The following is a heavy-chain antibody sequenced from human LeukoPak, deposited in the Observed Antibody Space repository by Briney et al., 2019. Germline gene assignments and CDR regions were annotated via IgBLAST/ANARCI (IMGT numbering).Heavy chain of an antibody. CDR2: ISHSGST. CDR3: ARGPNSSSWYYFDY. CDR1: GGSFSGYY. J-gene: IGHJ4*02. V-gene: IGHV4-34*01. Sequence: PSETLSLTCAVYGGSFSGYYWSWIRQPPGKGLEWIGEISHSGSTNYNPSLKSRVTISVDTSKNQFSLKLSSVTAADTAVYYCARGPNSSSWYYFDYWGQGTLVTVSS. D-gene: IGHD6-13*01.